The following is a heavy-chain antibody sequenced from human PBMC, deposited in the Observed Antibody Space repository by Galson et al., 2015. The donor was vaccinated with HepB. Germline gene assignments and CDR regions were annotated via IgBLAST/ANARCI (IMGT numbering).Heavy chain of an antibody. CDR2: ISYDGSNK. CDR1: GFTFSSYG. V-gene: IGHV3-30*18. D-gene: IGHD3-22*01. J-gene: IGHJ4*02. Sequence: SLRLSCAASGFTFSSYGMHWVRQAPGKGLEWVAVISYDGSNKYYADSVKGRFTISRDNSKNTLYLQMNSLRAEDTAVYYCAKGEYYYDSSGLDYWGQGTLVTVSS. CDR3: AKGEYYYDSSGLDY.